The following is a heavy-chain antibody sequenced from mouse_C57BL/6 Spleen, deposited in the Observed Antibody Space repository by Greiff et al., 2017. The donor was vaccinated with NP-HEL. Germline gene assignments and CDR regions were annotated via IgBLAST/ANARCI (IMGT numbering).Heavy chain of an antibody. Sequence: VQLQQSGAELVRPGASVTLSCKASGYTFTDYEMHWVKQTPVHGLEWIGAIDPETGGTAYNQKFKGKAILTADKSSSTAYMELRSLTSEDSAVYCCTSYFPFAYWGQGTLVTVSA. CDR1: GYTFTDYE. D-gene: IGHD1-1*01. J-gene: IGHJ3*01. V-gene: IGHV1-15*01. CDR3: TSYFPFAY. CDR2: IDPETGGT.